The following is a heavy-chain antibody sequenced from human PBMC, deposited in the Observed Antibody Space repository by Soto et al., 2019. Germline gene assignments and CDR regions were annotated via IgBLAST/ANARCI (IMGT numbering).Heavy chain of an antibody. CDR1: GFTFSSYA. V-gene: IGHV3-23*01. CDR3: AKESSPYDYVWGSYRAFDY. D-gene: IGHD3-16*02. Sequence: EVQLLESGGGLVQPGGSLRLSCAASGFTFSSYAMSWVRQAPGKGLEWVSAISGSGGSTYYADSVKGRFTISRDNSKNTLYLKMNSLRAEDTAVYYCAKESSPYDYVWGSYRAFDYWGQGTLVTVSS. CDR2: ISGSGGST. J-gene: IGHJ4*02.